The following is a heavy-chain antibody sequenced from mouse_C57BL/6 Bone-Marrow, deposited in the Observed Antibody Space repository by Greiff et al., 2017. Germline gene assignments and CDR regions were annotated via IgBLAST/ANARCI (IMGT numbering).Heavy chain of an antibody. D-gene: IGHD2-3*01. V-gene: IGHV5-17*01. CDR1: GFTFSDYG. J-gene: IGHJ4*01. CDR2: ISSGSSTL. Sequence: EVHLVESGGGLVKPGGSLKLSCAAPGFTFSDYGMHWVRQAPEKGLEWVAYISSGSSTLNYADTVKGRFTISRDNAKNTLFLQMTRLRSEDTAMYYCARGGYYVHYYAMDYWGQGTSVTVSS. CDR3: ARGGYYVHYYAMDY.